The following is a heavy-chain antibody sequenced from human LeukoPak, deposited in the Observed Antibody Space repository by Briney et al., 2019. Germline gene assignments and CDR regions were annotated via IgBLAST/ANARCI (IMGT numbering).Heavy chain of an antibody. CDR3: ARGPDHGGSYYHD. CDR1: GFTVSSNY. V-gene: IGHV3-74*01. CDR2: INSDGSIT. Sequence: GGSLRLSCAASGFTVSSNYMSWVRQAPGKGLVWVSRINSDGSITQYADSVKGRFTISRDNAKNTLFLQMNSLRVEDTAAYYCARGPDHGGSYYHDWGQGSPVIVSS. J-gene: IGHJ4*02. D-gene: IGHD1-26*01.